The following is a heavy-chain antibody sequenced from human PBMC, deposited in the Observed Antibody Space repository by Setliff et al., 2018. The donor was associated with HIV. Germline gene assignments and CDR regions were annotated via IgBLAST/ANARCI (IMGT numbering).Heavy chain of an antibody. CDR1: GYTFTSYY. D-gene: IGHD3-22*01. J-gene: IGHJ4*02. CDR2: INPSGGST. CDR3: ARGGSTYYYDSTGYFNDY. V-gene: IGHV1-46*01. Sequence: ASVKVSCKASGYTFTSYYMHWVRQAPGQGLEWMGIINPSGGSTSYAQKFQGRVTMTRDTSTSTVYMELSSLRSEDTAVYYCARGGSTYYYDSTGYFNDYWGQGTLVTVSS.